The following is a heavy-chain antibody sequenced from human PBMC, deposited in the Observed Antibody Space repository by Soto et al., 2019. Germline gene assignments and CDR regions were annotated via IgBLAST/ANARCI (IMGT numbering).Heavy chain of an antibody. V-gene: IGHV3-23*01. J-gene: IGHJ6*02. CDR3: AKEGSSTSLLYRRNYYYYGIDV. CDR2: ISGSGGST. CDR1: GFTFSSYA. D-gene: IGHD2-2*01. Sequence: VGSLRLSCAASGFTFSSYAMSWVRQAPGKGLEWVSAISGSGGSTYYADSVKGRFTISRDNSKNTLYLQMNSLRAEDTAVYYCAKEGSSTSLLYRRNYYYYGIDVWGQGTTVTVSS.